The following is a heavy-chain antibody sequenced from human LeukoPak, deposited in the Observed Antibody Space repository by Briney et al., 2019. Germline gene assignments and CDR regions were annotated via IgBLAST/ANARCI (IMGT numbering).Heavy chain of an antibody. Sequence: GGSLRLSCAASGFTFSNAWMSWVRQAPGKGLEWVGRIKSKTDGGTTDYAAPVKGRFTISRDDSKNTLYLQMNSLKTEDTAVYYCTTAISLWFGEEYAFDIWGQGTMVTVSS. CDR2: IKSKTDGGTT. V-gene: IGHV3-15*01. D-gene: IGHD3-10*01. J-gene: IGHJ3*02. CDR3: TTAISLWFGEEYAFDI. CDR1: GFTFSNAW.